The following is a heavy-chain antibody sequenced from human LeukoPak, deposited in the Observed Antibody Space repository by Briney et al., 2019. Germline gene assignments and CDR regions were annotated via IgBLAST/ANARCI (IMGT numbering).Heavy chain of an antibody. D-gene: IGHD2-2*01. J-gene: IGHJ4*02. CDR1: GYAIISGGFS. CDR3: AREYCRTTICYPSGGFYDS. CDR2: IYDRGPA. Sequence: PSETLSLTCTVSGYAIISGGFSWNWIRQPPGKGLEWIGCIYDRGPAHYNPSLKSRFTISVDRPKNQFFLNVTSLTAADTAVYYCAREYCRTTICYPSGGFYDSWGQGTLVTVSS. V-gene: IGHV4-30-2*01.